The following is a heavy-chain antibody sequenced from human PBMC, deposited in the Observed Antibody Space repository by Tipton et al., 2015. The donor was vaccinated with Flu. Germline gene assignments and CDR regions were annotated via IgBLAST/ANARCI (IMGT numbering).Heavy chain of an antibody. CDR1: GGSIRGYV. J-gene: IGHJ4*02. D-gene: IGHD2-2*01. V-gene: IGHV4-59*01. CDR2: IYDTGST. Sequence: TLSLTCTVSGGSIRGYVWTWIRQPPGRGLEWMGYIYDTGSTYYNPSLKGRVIMSVDTSKNQLSLKMRSVTAADTAIYYCAKDKTGLDGSFQYQFASWGQGALVVVSS. CDR3: AKDKTGLDGSFQYQFAS.